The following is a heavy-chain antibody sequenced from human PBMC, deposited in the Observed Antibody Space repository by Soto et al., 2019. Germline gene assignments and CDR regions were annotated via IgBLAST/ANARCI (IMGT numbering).Heavy chain of an antibody. CDR2: IYYSGST. CDR3: ARATAMVIYFDY. Sequence: TLSLTCTVSGGSISSGGYYWSWIRQHPGKGLEWIGYIYYSGSTYYNPSLKSRVTISVDTSKNQFSLKLSSVTAADTAVYYCARATAMVIYFDYWGQGTLVTVSS. D-gene: IGHD5-18*01. J-gene: IGHJ4*02. V-gene: IGHV4-31*03. CDR1: GGSISSGGYY.